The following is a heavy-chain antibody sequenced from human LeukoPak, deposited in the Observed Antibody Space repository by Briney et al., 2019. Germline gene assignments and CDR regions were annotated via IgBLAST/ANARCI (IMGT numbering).Heavy chain of an antibody. Sequence: QPGGSLRLSCAASGFTFNNYWLSWVRQGPGKGLEWVANIKTDGSETYYVDAVKGRFTISRDNAKNSLYLQMNNLRVGDTAVYYCVRNLPGAGYWGQGTLVIVSS. CDR1: GFTFNNYW. CDR2: IKTDGSET. D-gene: IGHD3-9*01. V-gene: IGHV3-7*01. J-gene: IGHJ4*02. CDR3: VRNLPGAGY.